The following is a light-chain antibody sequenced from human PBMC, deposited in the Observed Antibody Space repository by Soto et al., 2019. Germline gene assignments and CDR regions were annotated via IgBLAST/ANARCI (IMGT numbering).Light chain of an antibody. CDR2: GAS. V-gene: IGKV3-20*01. J-gene: IGKJ1*01. CDR3: QQFDTSVWT. Sequence: EIVLTQSPGTLSLSPGERATLSCRASQSVSTNNLAWYQQRPGQAPRLLIYGASARAAGIQDRFSGSGSGTDFTLTIRRLEPEDFAVYYCQQFDTSVWTVGQGTKVDI. CDR1: QSVSTNN.